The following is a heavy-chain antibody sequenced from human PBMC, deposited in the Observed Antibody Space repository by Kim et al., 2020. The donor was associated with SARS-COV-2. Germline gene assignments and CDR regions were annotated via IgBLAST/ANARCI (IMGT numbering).Heavy chain of an antibody. CDR3: AKEMAGTGSYYRVHY. J-gene: IGHJ4*02. D-gene: IGHD3-10*01. V-gene: IGHV3-23*01. Sequence: SEKCRFTISRDNTKNTMYLQKDSLRADDTAVYYCAKEMAGTGSYYRVHYWGQGTLVTVSS.